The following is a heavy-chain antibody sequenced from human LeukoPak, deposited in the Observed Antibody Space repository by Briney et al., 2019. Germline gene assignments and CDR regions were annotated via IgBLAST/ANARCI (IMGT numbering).Heavy chain of an antibody. J-gene: IGHJ5*02. CDR1: GLTFSSYW. CDR3: ARDRGGFGTNNWFDP. D-gene: IGHD3-10*01. CDR2: INGDGSST. V-gene: IGHV3-74*01. Sequence: GGSLRLSCAASGLTFSSYWMHWVCQAPGKGLVWVSRINGDGSSTNYADSVKGRFTISRDNAKNTLCLQMNSLRAEDTAVYYCARDRGGFGTNNWFDPWGQGTLVTVSS.